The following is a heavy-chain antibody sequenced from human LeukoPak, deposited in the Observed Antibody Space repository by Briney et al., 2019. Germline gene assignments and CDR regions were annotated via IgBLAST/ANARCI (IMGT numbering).Heavy chain of an antibody. J-gene: IGHJ4*02. Sequence: WASVKVSCKASGYTFTGYHMHWVRQAPGQGLEWMGWINPNSGGTNYAQKFQGRVTMTRDTSISTAYMELSRLRSDDTAVYYCATTYYDYVWGSYRNEHFDYWGQGTLVTVSS. V-gene: IGHV1-2*02. CDR1: GYTFTGYH. D-gene: IGHD3-16*02. CDR2: INPNSGGT. CDR3: ATTYYDYVWGSYRNEHFDY.